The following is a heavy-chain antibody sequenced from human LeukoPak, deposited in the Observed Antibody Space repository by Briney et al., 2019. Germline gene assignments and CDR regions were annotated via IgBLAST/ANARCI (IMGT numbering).Heavy chain of an antibody. CDR1: GFTFSSYA. Sequence: GGSLRLSCAASGFTFSSYAMTWLRQAPGKGLEWVSSISGSGVSTYYADSVKGRVTISRDNSKNTVYLQMNSLRADDTAVYYCAKSNSYFDYWGRGTLVTVSS. CDR2: ISGSGVST. CDR3: AKSNSYFDY. V-gene: IGHV3-23*01. D-gene: IGHD1-1*01. J-gene: IGHJ4*02.